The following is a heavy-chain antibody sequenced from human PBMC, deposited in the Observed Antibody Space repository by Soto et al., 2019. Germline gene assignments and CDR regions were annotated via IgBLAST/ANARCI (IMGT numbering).Heavy chain of an antibody. CDR2: IYYSGST. CDR1: GGSISSYY. J-gene: IGHJ6*03. D-gene: IGHD3-3*01. V-gene: IGHV4-59*01. Sequence: PSETLSLTGTGSGGSISSYYWSWIRQPPGKGLEWIGYIYYSGSTNYNPSLKSRVTISVDTSKNQFSLKLSSVTAADTAVYYCARAHFDRITIFGVVRGRMDVWGKGTTVTVSS. CDR3: ARAHFDRITIFGVVRGRMDV.